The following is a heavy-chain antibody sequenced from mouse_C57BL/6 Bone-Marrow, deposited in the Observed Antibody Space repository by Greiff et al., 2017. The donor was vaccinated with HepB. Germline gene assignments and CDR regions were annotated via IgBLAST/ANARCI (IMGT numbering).Heavy chain of an antibody. D-gene: IGHD2-4*01. CDR1: GYTFTSYG. V-gene: IGHV1-81*01. CDR3: ARSPSYYDYDGY. Sequence: QVHVKQSGAELARPGASVKLSCKASGYTFTSYGISWVKQRTGQGLEWIGEIYPRSGNTYYNEKFKGKATLTADKSSSTAYMELRSLTSEDSAVYFCARSPSYYDYDGYWGQGTTLTVSS. CDR2: IYPRSGNT. J-gene: IGHJ2*01.